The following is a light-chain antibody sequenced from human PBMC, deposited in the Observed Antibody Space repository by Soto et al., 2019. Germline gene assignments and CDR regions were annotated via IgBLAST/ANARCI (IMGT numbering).Light chain of an antibody. J-gene: IGKJ1*01. CDR1: QSMGSN. Sequence: EIVLTQSPGTLSLSPGERATLSCRASQSMGSNVAWYQQKPGQAPRLLIHGASTRATGIAARFSGSGSGTDFTLTISSLEPEDFAVYYCQQRRNWPQTFGQGTKVDIK. V-gene: IGKV3-11*01. CDR3: QQRRNWPQT. CDR2: GAS.